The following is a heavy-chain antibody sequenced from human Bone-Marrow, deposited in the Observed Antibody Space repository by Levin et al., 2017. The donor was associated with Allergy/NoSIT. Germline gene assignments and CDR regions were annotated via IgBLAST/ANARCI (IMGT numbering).Heavy chain of an antibody. D-gene: IGHD3-9*01. Sequence: GESLKISCAASGFTFSSYGMHWVRQAPGKGLEWVAVIWYDGSNKYYADSVKGRFTISRDNSKNTLYLQMNSLRAEDTAVYYCARGLKDWFKDPSFFDYWGQGTLVTVSS. CDR2: IWYDGSNK. J-gene: IGHJ4*02. CDR1: GFTFSSYG. CDR3: ARGLKDWFKDPSFFDY. V-gene: IGHV3-33*01.